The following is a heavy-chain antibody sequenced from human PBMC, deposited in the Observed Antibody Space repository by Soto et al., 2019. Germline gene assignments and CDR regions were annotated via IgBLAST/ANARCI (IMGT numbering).Heavy chain of an antibody. J-gene: IGHJ3*02. V-gene: IGHV3-23*01. CDR1: GFTFSSYA. D-gene: IGHD3-3*01. CDR2: ISGSGGST. CDR3: AKDSPITIFGVVIPLAFDI. Sequence: VGSLRLSCAASGFTFSSYAMSWVRQAPGKGLEWVSAISGSGGSTYYADSVKGRFTISRDNSKNTLYLQMNSLRAEDTAVYYCAKDSPITIFGVVIPLAFDIWGQGTMVTVSS.